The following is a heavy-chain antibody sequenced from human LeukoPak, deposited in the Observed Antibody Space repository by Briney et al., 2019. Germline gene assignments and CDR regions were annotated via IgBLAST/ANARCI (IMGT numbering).Heavy chain of an antibody. CDR3: ARERSSSGGHNWFDP. CDR1: GGYIITSGHY. Sequence: SETLSLTCTVSGGYIITSGHYWGWISQPPGKGLEWIGSVYYTGVTSTNPFFRSRMSISVDTSKNQFSLNLTSVTAADAAVYYCARERSSSGGHNWFDPWGQGTLVNVSS. J-gene: IGHJ5*02. D-gene: IGHD4-23*01. V-gene: IGHV4-39*07. CDR2: VYYTGVT.